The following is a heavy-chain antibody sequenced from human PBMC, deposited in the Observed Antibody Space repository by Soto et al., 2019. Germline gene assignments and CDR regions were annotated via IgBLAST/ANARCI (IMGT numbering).Heavy chain of an antibody. CDR2: ITYSGST. CDR1: GGSLSSSDYY. D-gene: IGHD5-12*01. Sequence: NPSETLSLTCIVSGGSLSSSDYYWSWLRQHTGKGLEWIGYITYSGSTYYNPSLKSRVTISIDASKNQFSLNLTSVTAADTAAYYCAIYTAFDYVFDYWGQGTLVTVSS. J-gene: IGHJ4*02. V-gene: IGHV4-31*03. CDR3: AIYTAFDYVFDY.